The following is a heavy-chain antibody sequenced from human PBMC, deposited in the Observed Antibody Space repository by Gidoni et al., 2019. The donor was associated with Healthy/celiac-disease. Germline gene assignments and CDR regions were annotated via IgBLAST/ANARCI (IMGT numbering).Heavy chain of an antibody. Sequence: QVQLVQSGAEVKKPGSSVKVSCKASGGTFSSHAISWVRQAPGQGLEWMGGIIPIFGTANYAQKFQGRVTITADESTSTAYMELSSLRSEDTAVYYCARAVRYCSSTSCYWRGSMDVWGQGTTVTVSS. CDR1: GGTFSSHA. CDR2: IIPIFGTA. J-gene: IGHJ6*02. V-gene: IGHV1-69*01. D-gene: IGHD2-2*01. CDR3: ARAVRYCSSTSCYWRGSMDV.